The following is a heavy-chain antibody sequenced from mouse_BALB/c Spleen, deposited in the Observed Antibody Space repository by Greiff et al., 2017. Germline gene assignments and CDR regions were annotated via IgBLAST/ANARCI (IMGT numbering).Heavy chain of an antibody. CDR2: IWSGGST. V-gene: IGHV2-2*02. Sequence: VKVEESGPGLVQPSQSLSITCTVSGFSLTSYGVHWVRQSPGKGLEWLGVIWSGGSTDYNAAFISRLSISKDNSKSQVFFKMNSLQANDTAIYYCARKLGRGYYYAMDYWGQGTSVTVSS. CDR1: GFSLTSYG. CDR3: ARKLGRGYYYAMDY. D-gene: IGHD4-1*01. J-gene: IGHJ4*01.